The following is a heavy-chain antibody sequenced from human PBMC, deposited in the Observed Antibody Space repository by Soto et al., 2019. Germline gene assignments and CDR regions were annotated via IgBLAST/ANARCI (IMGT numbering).Heavy chain of an antibody. Sequence: QVQLQQWGAGLLKPSETLSLTCAVYGGSFSGYYWSWIRQPPGKGLEWIGEINHSGSTNYNPSLKSRVTISVDTSKNQVSLKLSSVTAADTAVYYCARIVGATGDDYWGQGTLVTVSS. CDR1: GGSFSGYY. CDR3: ARIVGATGDDY. J-gene: IGHJ4*02. V-gene: IGHV4-34*01. D-gene: IGHD1-26*01. CDR2: INHSGST.